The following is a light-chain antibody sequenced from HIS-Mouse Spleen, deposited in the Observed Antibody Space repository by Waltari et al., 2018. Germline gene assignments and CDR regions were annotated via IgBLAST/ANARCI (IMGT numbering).Light chain of an antibody. CDR2: DVS. J-gene: IGLJ3*02. V-gene: IGLV2-14*03. CDR1: SSDVGGYNY. Sequence: QSALTQPASVSGSPGQSITISCTGTSSDVGGYNYVSWYQQHPGNTPKLMIYDVSNRPSGVSNRFSGSKSGNTASLTISGLQAEDEADYYCSSYTSSSTPCVFGGGTKLTVL. CDR3: SSYTSSSTPCV.